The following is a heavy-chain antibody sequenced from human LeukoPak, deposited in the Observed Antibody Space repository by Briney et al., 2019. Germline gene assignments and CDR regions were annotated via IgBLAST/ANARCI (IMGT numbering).Heavy chain of an antibody. CDR2: INHSGST. CDR1: GRSFSGYY. J-gene: IGHJ4*01. D-gene: IGHD5-18*01. Sequence: SETLSLTCAVYGRSFSGYYWSWIRQPPGKGLEWIGEINHSGSTNYNPSLKSRVTISVDTSKNQFSLKLSSVTAADTAVYYCARGGGGYSYGLFDYWGHGTLVTVSS. CDR3: ARGGGGYSYGLFDY. V-gene: IGHV4-34*01.